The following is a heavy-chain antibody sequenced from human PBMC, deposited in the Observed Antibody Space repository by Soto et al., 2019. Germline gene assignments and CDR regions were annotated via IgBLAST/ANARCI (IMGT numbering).Heavy chain of an antibody. V-gene: IGHV1-69*06. CDR2: IIPIFGTA. Sequence: QVQLVQSGAEVKKPGSSVKVSCKASGGTFSSYAISWVRQAPGQGLEWMGGIIPIFGTANYAKKFQGRVTITADKSTSTAYMELSSLRSEDTAVYYCAGAAVAGTRDYYYYGMDVWGQGTTVTVSS. D-gene: IGHD6-19*01. J-gene: IGHJ6*02. CDR1: GGTFSSYA. CDR3: AGAAVAGTRDYYYYGMDV.